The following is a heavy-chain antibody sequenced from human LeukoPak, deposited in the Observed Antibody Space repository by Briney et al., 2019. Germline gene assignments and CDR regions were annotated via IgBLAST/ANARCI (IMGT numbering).Heavy chain of an antibody. CDR1: GYTFTGYY. Sequence: ASVKVSCKASGYTFTGYYMHWVRQAPGQGLEGMGWINPNSGGTNYAQKFQGRVTMTRDTSISTASMEMSRLRSADTAVYYCARGGYCSGGSCYGGFQHWGQGTLVTVSS. CDR2: INPNSGGT. CDR3: ARGGYCSGGSCYGGFQH. V-gene: IGHV1-2*02. J-gene: IGHJ1*01. D-gene: IGHD2-15*01.